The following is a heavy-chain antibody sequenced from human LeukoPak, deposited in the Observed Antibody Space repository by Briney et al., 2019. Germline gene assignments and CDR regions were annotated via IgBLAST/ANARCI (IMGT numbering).Heavy chain of an antibody. CDR1: GFSVGGNY. J-gene: IGHJ3*02. V-gene: IGHV3-53*01. Sequence: GGSLRLSCTASGFSVGGNYISWVRQAPGKGLDWVSIFYIDGRAFHAASVKGRFTMSRDISKNSVDLQMNSLKAEDTAVYFCARDRRRLRGQNGDGDAFDIWGQGTRVTVSS. CDR3: ARDRRRLRGQNGDGDAFDI. CDR2: FYIDGRA. D-gene: IGHD2-8*01.